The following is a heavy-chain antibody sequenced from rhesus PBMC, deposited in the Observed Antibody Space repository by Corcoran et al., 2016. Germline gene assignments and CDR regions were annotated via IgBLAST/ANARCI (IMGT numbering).Heavy chain of an antibody. CDR2: IAYSGDT. V-gene: IGHV4-122*02. CDR3: ATEDDP. D-gene: IGHD3-9*01. J-gene: IGHJ4*01. Sequence: QVQLQESGPGLVKPSETLTLTCAVSGVSITSGFHYYWTWIRQPPGKGLEWIGFIAYSGDTNYNPSLKSRVTISRDTSGNQFVLKVTSVTAADTAIYYCATEDDPWGQGVLVTVSS. CDR1: GVSITSGFHYY.